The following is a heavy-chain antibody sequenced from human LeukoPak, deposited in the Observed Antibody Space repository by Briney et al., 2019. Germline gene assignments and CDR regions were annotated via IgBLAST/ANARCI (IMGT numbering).Heavy chain of an antibody. V-gene: IGHV4-59*08. CDR1: GGSISSYY. CDR2: IYYSGST. CDR3: ARAESGLNWYFDL. D-gene: IGHD3-16*01. J-gene: IGHJ2*01. Sequence: SETLSLTCTVSGGSISSYYWSWIRQPPGKGLEWIGYIYYSGSTNYNPSLKSRVTISVDTSKNQFSLKLSSVTAADTAVYYCARAESGLNWYFDLWGRGTLVTVSS.